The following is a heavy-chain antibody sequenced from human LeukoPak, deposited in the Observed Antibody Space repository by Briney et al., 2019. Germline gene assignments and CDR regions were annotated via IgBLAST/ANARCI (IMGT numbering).Heavy chain of an antibody. J-gene: IGHJ4*02. CDR2: INHSGST. CDR1: GGSFSGYY. V-gene: IGHV4-34*01. CDR3: ARTGEQWLALSY. Sequence: SETLSPTCAVYGGSFSGYYWSWIRQPPGKGLEWIGEINHSGSTNYNPSLKSRVTISVDTSKNQFSLKLSSVTAADTAVYFCARTGEQWLALSYWGQGTLVTVSS. D-gene: IGHD6-19*01.